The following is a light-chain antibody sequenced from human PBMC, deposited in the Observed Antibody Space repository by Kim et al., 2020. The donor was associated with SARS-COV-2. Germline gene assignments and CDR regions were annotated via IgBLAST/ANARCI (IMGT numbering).Light chain of an antibody. CDR3: ASYTTTITWV. CDR2: DVT. V-gene: IGLV2-14*03. J-gene: IGLJ3*02. Sequence: GQSITISCTGTSSDIGAYNYVSWYQQHPGKAPKLIIYDVTQRPSVVSNRFSASKAGDTASLTISGLQAEDEADYYCASYTTTITWVFGGGTQLTVL. CDR1: SSDIGAYNY.